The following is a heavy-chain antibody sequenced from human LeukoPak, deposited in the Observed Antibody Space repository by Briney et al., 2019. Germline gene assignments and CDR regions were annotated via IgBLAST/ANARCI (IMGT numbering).Heavy chain of an antibody. D-gene: IGHD4-23*01. V-gene: IGHV4-39*07. CDR3: ARWSGNSGGY. CDR2: IYYSGST. Sequence: KASETLSLTCTVSGGSISSSSYYWGWIRQPPGKGLEWIGSIYYSGSTYYNPSLRSRVTISVDTSKNQFSLKLSSVTAADTAVYYCARWSGNSGGYWGQGTLVTVSS. CDR1: GGSISSSSYY. J-gene: IGHJ4*02.